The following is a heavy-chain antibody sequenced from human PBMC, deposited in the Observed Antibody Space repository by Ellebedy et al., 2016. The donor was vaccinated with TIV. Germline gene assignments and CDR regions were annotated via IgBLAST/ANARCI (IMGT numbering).Heavy chain of an antibody. CDR1: GFTFSSYD. CDR3: ARVFHLQFWSGYYRGMDV. CDR2: IGTAGDT. J-gene: IGHJ6*02. Sequence: GESLKISCAASGFTFSSYDMHWVRQATGKVLEWVSAIGTAGDTYYPGSVKGRFTISRENAKNSLYLQMNSLRAEDTAVYYCARVFHLQFWSGYYRGMDVWGQGTTVTVSS. V-gene: IGHV3-13*01. D-gene: IGHD3-3*01.